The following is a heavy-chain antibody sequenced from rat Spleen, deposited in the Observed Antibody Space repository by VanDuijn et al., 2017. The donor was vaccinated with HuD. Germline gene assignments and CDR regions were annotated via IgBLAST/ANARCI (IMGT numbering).Heavy chain of an antibody. Sequence: EVQLVESGGGLVQPGRSLKLSCAASGFTFSNYAMTWVRQAPTKGLEWVASITTDGGNPYYRDSVKGRFTISRDNAKSTPYLQMDSLRSEYTATYYCASGGNGGLQWFSYGGQGSLVTVSS. V-gene: IGHV5S13*01. CDR3: ASGGNGGLQWFSY. J-gene: IGHJ3*01. D-gene: IGHD1-1*01. CDR1: GFTFSNYA. CDR2: ITTDGGNP.